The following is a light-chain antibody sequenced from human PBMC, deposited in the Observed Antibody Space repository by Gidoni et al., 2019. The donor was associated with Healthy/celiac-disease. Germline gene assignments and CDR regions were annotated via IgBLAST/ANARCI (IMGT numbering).Light chain of an antibody. J-gene: IGKJ4*01. CDR1: QSVSSY. Sequence: EIVLTQSPATLSLSPGERATLSCRASQSVSSYLAWYQHKPGQAPRLLIYDASNRATGIPARFSGSGSGTDFTLTISSLEPEDFAVYYCQQRSHWGDTFGGGTKVEIK. V-gene: IGKV3-11*01. CDR2: DAS. CDR3: QQRSHWGDT.